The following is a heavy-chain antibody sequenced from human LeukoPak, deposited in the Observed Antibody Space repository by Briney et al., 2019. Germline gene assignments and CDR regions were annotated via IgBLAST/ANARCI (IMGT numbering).Heavy chain of an antibody. CDR2: INPNSGGT. CDR1: GYTFTRYY. V-gene: IGHV1-2*02. D-gene: IGHD1/OR15-1a*01. Sequence: ASVKVSCRASGYTFTRYYMHWVRQAPGQGLEWMGWINPNSGGTNYAQKFQGRVTMTRDTSISTAYMELSRLRSDDTAVYYCARDHWNSDAFDIWGQGTMVTVSS. CDR3: ARDHWNSDAFDI. J-gene: IGHJ3*02.